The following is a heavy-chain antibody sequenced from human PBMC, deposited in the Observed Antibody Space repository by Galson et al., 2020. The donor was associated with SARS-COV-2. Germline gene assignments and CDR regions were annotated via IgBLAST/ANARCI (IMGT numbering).Heavy chain of an antibody. CDR1: GGSISNYY. V-gene: IGHV4-59*01. CDR3: ARAPYYYDTSGADWYFDL. CDR2: ISNSGRT. Sequence: SETLSLTCTVSGGSISNYYCSWIRQPPGKGLEWVGYISNSGRTNYNPSLKSRVTISVDTSKTQFSLKMNSVTAADTAVYYCARAPYYYDTSGADWYFDLWGRGILVTVSS. J-gene: IGHJ2*01. D-gene: IGHD3-22*01.